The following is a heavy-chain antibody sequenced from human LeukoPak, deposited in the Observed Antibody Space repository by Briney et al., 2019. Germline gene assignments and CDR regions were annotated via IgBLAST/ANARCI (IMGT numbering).Heavy chain of an antibody. V-gene: IGHV4-39*01. CDR3: ARLLGYFDWFDY. CDR2: IYYSGST. CDR1: GGSISSSSYY. J-gene: IGHJ4*02. D-gene: IGHD3-9*01. Sequence: PSETLSLTCTVSGGSISSSSYYWGWIRQPPGKGLEWIGSIYYSGSTYYNPSLKSRVTISVDTSKNQFSLKLSSVTAADTAVYYCARLLGYFDWFDYWGQGTLVTVSS.